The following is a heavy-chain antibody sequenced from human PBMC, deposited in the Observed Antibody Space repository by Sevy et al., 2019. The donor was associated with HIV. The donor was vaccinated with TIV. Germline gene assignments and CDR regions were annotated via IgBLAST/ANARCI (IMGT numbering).Heavy chain of an antibody. CDR1: GYSFTSHW. J-gene: IGHJ4*02. Sequence: GESLKISCKGSGYSFTSHWIGWVRHMPGKGLEWMGIIYPDDSDTRYSPSFQGQVTFSADKYISTAYLQWSGLKASDTAMYYCATSRSGYFDSSGYYIYWGQGTLVTVSS. CDR2: IYPDDSDT. CDR3: ATSRSGYFDSSGYYIY. V-gene: IGHV5-51*01. D-gene: IGHD3-22*01.